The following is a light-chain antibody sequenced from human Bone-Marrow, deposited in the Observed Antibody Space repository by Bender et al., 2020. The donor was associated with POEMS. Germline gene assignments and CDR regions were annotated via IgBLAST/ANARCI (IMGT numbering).Light chain of an antibody. CDR1: NIGSKS. CDR3: QSADSSGTWV. CDR2: DDS. J-gene: IGLJ3*02. V-gene: IGLV3-21*02. Sequence: SYVLTQPPSVSVAPGQTARITCEGNNIGSKSVHWYQQTPGQAPALVAHDDSHRPPGTPERFSGSSSGTTATLTISGVQAEDEADFYCQSADSSGTWVFGGGTKLTVL.